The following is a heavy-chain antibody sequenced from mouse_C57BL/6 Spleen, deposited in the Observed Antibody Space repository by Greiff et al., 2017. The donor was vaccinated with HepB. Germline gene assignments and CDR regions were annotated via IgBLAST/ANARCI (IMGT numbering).Heavy chain of an antibody. Sequence: LVEPGASVKISCKASGYTFTDYYMNWVKQSHGKSLEWIGDINPNNGGTSYNQKFKGKATLTVDKSSSTAYMELRSLTSEDSAVYYCARGGVITTVADYWGQGTSVTVSS. J-gene: IGHJ4*01. CDR2: INPNNGGT. CDR3: ARGGVITTVADY. V-gene: IGHV1-26*01. CDR1: GYTFTDYY. D-gene: IGHD1-1*01.